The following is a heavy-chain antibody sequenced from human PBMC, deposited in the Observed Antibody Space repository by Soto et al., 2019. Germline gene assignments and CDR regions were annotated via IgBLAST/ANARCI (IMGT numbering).Heavy chain of an antibody. CDR1: GGSISSSSYY. D-gene: IGHD6-13*01. V-gene: IGHV4-39*01. CDR3: ASQHSSSWYGVLYFDY. J-gene: IGHJ4*02. Sequence: QLQLQESGPGLVKPSETLSLTCTVSGGSISSSSYYWGWIRQPPGKGLEWIGSIYYSGSTYYNPSLKSRVTISVDTSKNQFSLKLSSVTAADTAVYYCASQHSSSWYGVLYFDYWGQGTLVTVSS. CDR2: IYYSGST.